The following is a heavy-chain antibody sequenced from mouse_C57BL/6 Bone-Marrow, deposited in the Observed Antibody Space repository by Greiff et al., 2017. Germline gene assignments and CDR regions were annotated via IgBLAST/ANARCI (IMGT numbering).Heavy chain of an antibody. Sequence: EVKVEESGGGLVQPGGSMKLSCVASGFTFSNYWMNWVRQSPEKGLEWVAQIRLKSDNYATHYAESVKGRFTISRDDSKSSVYLQMNNLRAEDTGIYYCTLLTTVVAKYFDVWGTGTTVTVSS. D-gene: IGHD1-1*01. CDR3: TLLTTVVAKYFDV. J-gene: IGHJ1*03. CDR2: IRLKSDNYAT. CDR1: GFTFSNYW. V-gene: IGHV6-3*01.